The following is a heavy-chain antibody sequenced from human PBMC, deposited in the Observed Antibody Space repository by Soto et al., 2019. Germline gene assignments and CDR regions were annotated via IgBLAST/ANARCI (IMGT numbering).Heavy chain of an antibody. CDR1: GFTFSSYA. V-gene: IGHV3-23*01. D-gene: IGHD3-3*01. CDR2: ISGSGGST. CDR3: AKALFGVVIMSPGSFQPPNYYYYGMDV. Sequence: GGSLRLSCAASGFTFSSYAMSWVRQAPGKGLEWVSAISGSGGSTYYADSVKGWFTISRDNSKNTLYLQMNSLRAEDTAVYYCAKALFGVVIMSPGSFQPPNYYYYGMDVWGQGTTVTVSS. J-gene: IGHJ6*02.